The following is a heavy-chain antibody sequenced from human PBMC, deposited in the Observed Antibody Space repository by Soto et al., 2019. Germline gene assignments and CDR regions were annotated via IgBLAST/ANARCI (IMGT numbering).Heavy chain of an antibody. CDR1: GGTFSSYA. CDR3: ARDRTYDSSGYYPNWFDP. J-gene: IGHJ5*02. Sequence: QVQLVQSGAEVKKPGSSVKVSCKASGGTFSSYAISWVRQAPGQGLEWMGGIIPIFGTANYAQKFQGRVTITADESTSTAYMELSSLRSEDTAVYYWARDRTYDSSGYYPNWFDPWGQGTLVTVSS. V-gene: IGHV1-69*01. D-gene: IGHD3-22*01. CDR2: IIPIFGTA.